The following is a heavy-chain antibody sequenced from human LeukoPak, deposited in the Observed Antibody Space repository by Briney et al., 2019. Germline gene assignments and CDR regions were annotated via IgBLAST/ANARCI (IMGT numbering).Heavy chain of an antibody. CDR1: GFTFDDYA. Sequence: GGSLRLSCASSGFTFDDYAMHWVREAPGKGLEWVSLISGDGGSTYYADSVKGRFTISRDNSKNSLYLQMNSLRTEDTALYYCAKDIGYGGNSGGLYWGQGTLVTVSS. D-gene: IGHD4-23*01. CDR2: ISGDGGST. J-gene: IGHJ4*02. V-gene: IGHV3-43*02. CDR3: AKDIGYGGNSGGLY.